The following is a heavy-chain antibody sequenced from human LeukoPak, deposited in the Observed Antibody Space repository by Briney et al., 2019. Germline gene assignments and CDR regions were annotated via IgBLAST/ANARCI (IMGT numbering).Heavy chain of an antibody. CDR1: GFTFSSYN. CDR2: ISRTGTYI. Sequence: GGSLRLSCAASGFTFSSYNMKWVRQAPGEGLEWVSSISRTGTYIYYADPVKGRFTVSRDNAQNSLYLQMNSLRVEDTAVYYCARVLETDCTGGSCYSGLDYWGQGTLVTVSS. V-gene: IGHV3-21*01. J-gene: IGHJ4*02. D-gene: IGHD2-15*01. CDR3: ARVLETDCTGGSCYSGLDY.